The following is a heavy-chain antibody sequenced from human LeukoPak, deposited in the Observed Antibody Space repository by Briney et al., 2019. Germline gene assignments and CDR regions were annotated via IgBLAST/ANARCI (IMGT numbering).Heavy chain of an antibody. D-gene: IGHD1-7*01. J-gene: IGHJ4*02. CDR2: IHPVDSHT. V-gene: IGHV5-51*01. CDR3: AREPELRNYFDY. Sequence: GESLKISCKGSGFSFTSYWIGWVRQMPGKGLEWMGIIHPVDSHTRYSPSFQGQVSISADKSTSTAYMELSSLRSEDTAVYYCAREPELRNYFDYWGQGTLVTVSS. CDR1: GFSFTSYW.